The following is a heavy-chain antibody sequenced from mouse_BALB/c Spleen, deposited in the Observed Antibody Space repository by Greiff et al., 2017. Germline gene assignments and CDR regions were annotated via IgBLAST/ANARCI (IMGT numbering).Heavy chain of an antibody. CDR3: ARCVLAYRYDNDAMDY. CDR1: GYSITSDYA. V-gene: IGHV3-2*02. Sequence: EVKLLESGPGLVKPSQSLSLTCTVTGYSITSDYAWNWIRQFPGNKLEWMGYISYSGSTSYNPSLKSRISITRDTSKNQFFLQLNSVTTEDTATYYCARCVLAYRYDNDAMDYWGQGTSVTVSS. D-gene: IGHD2-14*01. CDR2: ISYSGST. J-gene: IGHJ4*01.